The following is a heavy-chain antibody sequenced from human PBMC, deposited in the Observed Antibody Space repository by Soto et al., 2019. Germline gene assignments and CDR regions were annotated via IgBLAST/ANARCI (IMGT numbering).Heavy chain of an antibody. J-gene: IGHJ6*02. CDR2: TYYRSKWYN. D-gene: IGHD6-19*01. Sequence: PSQTLSLTCAISGDSVSSNSAAWNWIRQSPSRGLEWLGRTYYRSKWYNDYAVSVKSRITINPDTSKNQFSLQLNSVTPEDTAVYYCARDRQWLVGLRTEYYGMDVWGQGTTVTVSS. CDR3: ARDRQWLVGLRTEYYGMDV. CDR1: GDSVSSNSAA. V-gene: IGHV6-1*01.